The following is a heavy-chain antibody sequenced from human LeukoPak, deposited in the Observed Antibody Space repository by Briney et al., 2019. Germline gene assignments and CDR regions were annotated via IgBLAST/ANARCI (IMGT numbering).Heavy chain of an antibody. V-gene: IGHV1-2*02. D-gene: IGHD6-13*01. CDR2: INPNSGGT. Sequence: GASVKVSCKASGYTFTGYYMHWVRQAPGQGLEWMGWINPNSGGTNYAQKFQGRVTMTRDTSISTAYMELSRLRSDDTAVYYCARQILATGIAAAGSFDPWGQGTLVTVSS. CDR3: ARQILATGIAAAGSFDP. J-gene: IGHJ5*02. CDR1: GYTFTGYY.